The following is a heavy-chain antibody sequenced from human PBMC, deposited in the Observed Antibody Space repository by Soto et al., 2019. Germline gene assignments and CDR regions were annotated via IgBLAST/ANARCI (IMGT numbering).Heavy chain of an antibody. CDR1: GGTFSSYA. V-gene: IGHV1-69*01. CDR2: IIPIFGTA. J-gene: IGHJ6*02. CDR3: ATGPPRNIVVVPAAVYYYYGMDV. D-gene: IGHD2-2*01. Sequence: QVQLVQSGAEVKKPGSSVKVSCKASGGTFSSYAISWVRQAPGQGLEWMGGIIPIFGTANYAQKFQGRVTITADESTSTAYIELSCLRSEDTAVYYCATGPPRNIVVVPAAVYYYYGMDVWGQGTTVTVSS.